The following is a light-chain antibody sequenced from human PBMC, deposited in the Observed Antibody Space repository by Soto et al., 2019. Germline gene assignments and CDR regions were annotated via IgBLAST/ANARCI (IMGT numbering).Light chain of an antibody. V-gene: IGLV2-8*01. J-gene: IGLJ1*01. CDR3: SSYAGSNNYV. Sequence: QSALTQPPSASGSPGQSVTISCTGTSSDVGGYNYVSWYQQHPGKAPKLMIYEVSKRPSGVPDRFSGSRSGNTASLTVSGLHTGDEADYYCSSYAGSNNYVFGAGTKVTVL. CDR2: EVS. CDR1: SSDVGGYNY.